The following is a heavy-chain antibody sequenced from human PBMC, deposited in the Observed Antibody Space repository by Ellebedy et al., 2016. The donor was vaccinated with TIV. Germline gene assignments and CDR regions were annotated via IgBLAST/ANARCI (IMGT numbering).Heavy chain of an antibody. CDR2: IYYSGST. D-gene: IGHD2-21*02. V-gene: IGHV4-39*07. J-gene: IGHJ3*02. CDR1: GGSISSSSYY. Sequence: SETLSLXXTVSGGSISSSSYYWGWIRQPPGKGLEWIGSIYYSGSTYYNPSLKGRVTISVDTSKNQFSLKLSSVTAADTAVYYCARGHIVVVTRGRAFDIWGQGTMVTVSS. CDR3: ARGHIVVVTRGRAFDI.